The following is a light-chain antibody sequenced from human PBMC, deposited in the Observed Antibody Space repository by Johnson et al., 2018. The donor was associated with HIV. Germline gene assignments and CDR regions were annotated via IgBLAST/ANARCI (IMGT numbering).Light chain of an antibody. CDR1: SSNIGNNY. J-gene: IGLJ1*01. Sequence: SVLTQPPSVSAAPGQKVTISCSGSSSNIGNNYVSWYQQLPGTAPKLLIYENNKRPSGIPDRFSGSKSGTSATLGITGLQTGDEADYYCGKWDNSLNTGAVFGPWTKVSVL. V-gene: IGLV1-51*02. CDR2: ENN. CDR3: GKWDNSLNTGAV.